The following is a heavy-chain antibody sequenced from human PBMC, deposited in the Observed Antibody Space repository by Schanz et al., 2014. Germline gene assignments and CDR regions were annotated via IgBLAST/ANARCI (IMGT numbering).Heavy chain of an antibody. D-gene: IGHD3-10*01. J-gene: IGHJ4*02. CDR2: ITGASDHI. V-gene: IGHV3-23*04. CDR3: ARIGGSDFDY. Sequence: EVHLVESGGGLVQPGGSLRLSCAASGITFSSHSFNWVRQAPGKGLEWVSGITGASDHIDYAESVKGRFTISRDNSKNWLNLQRNSLRAEDTAVYYCARIGGSDFDYWAQGTLITVSS. CDR1: GITFSSHS.